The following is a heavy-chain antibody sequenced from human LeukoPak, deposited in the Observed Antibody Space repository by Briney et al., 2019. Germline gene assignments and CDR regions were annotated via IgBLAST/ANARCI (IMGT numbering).Heavy chain of an antibody. D-gene: IGHD3-10*01. J-gene: IGHJ3*02. CDR1: GFTFSSYW. V-gene: IGHV3-7*03. CDR3: AASGSYYKGAFDI. Sequence: GSLRLSCAASGFTFSSYWMSWVRQAPGKGLEWAANIKQDGSEKYYVDSVKGRFTISRDNAKNSLYLQMNSLRAEDTAVYYCAASGSYYKGAFDIWGQGTMVTVSS. CDR2: IKQDGSEK.